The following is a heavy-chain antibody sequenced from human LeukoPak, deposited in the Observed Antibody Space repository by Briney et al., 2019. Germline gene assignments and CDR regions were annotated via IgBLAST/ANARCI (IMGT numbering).Heavy chain of an antibody. CDR3: ATGTKGLRFLEWLHTFDY. V-gene: IGHV1-24*01. CDR1: GYTLTELS. Sequence: ASVKVSCKVSGYTLTELSMHWVRQAPGKGLEWMGGFDPEDGETIYAQKFQGRVTMTEDTSTDTAYMELSSLRSEDTAVYYCATGTKGLRFLEWLHTFDYWGQGPLVTVSS. D-gene: IGHD3-3*01. J-gene: IGHJ4*02. CDR2: FDPEDGET.